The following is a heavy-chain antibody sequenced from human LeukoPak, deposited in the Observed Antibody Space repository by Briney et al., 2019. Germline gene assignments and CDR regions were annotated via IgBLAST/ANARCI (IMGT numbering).Heavy chain of an antibody. CDR2: ISWNSGSI. CDR3: AKDIFTMVRGVTFDY. D-gene: IGHD3-10*01. J-gene: IGHJ4*02. CDR1: GFTFDDYA. V-gene: IGHV3-9*01. Sequence: GGSLRLSCAASGFTFDDYAMHWVRQAPGKGLEWVSGISWNSGSIGYADSVKGRFTISRDNAKNSLYLQMNSLRAEDTALYYCAKDIFTMVRGVTFDYWGQGTLVTVSS.